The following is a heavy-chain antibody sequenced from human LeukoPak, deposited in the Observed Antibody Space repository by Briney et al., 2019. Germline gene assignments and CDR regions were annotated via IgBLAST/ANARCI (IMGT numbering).Heavy chain of an antibody. Sequence: GGSLRLSCAASGFTFSSYAMSWVRQAPGKGLEWVSAISGSGGSTYYADSVKGRFTISRDNSKNTLYLQMNSLRAEDTAVYYCAKDGPSRSCYVGSPFDYWGQGTLVTVSS. J-gene: IGHJ4*02. CDR2: ISGSGGST. D-gene: IGHD2-15*01. CDR1: GFTFSSYA. V-gene: IGHV3-23*01. CDR3: AKDGPSRSCYVGSPFDY.